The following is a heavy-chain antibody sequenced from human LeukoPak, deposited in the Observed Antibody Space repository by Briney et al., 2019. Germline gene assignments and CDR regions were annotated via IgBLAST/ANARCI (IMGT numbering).Heavy chain of an antibody. Sequence: SETLSLTCAVYGGSFSGYYWSWIRQPPGKGLEWIGEINHSGSTNYNPSLKSRVTISVDTSKNQFSLKLSSVTAADTAVYYCAANTVTTFAWYFDLWGRGTLVTVSS. CDR3: AANTVTTFAWYFDL. V-gene: IGHV4-34*01. CDR1: GGSFSGYY. J-gene: IGHJ2*01. CDR2: INHSGST. D-gene: IGHD4-17*01.